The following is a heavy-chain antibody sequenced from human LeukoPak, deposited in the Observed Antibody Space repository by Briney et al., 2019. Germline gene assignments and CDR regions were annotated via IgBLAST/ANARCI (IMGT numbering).Heavy chain of an antibody. Sequence: ISXNGGSTYYANSVKGRFTISRDNSKNTLYLQMGSLRAEDMAVYYCARSGLLWFGELLNWFDPWGQGTLVTVSS. D-gene: IGHD3-10*01. CDR2: ISXNGGST. CDR3: ARSGLLWFGELLNWFDP. V-gene: IGHV3-64*01. J-gene: IGHJ5*02.